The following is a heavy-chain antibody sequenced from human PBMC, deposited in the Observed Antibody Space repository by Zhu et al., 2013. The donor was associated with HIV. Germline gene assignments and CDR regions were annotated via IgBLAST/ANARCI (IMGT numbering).Heavy chain of an antibody. CDR3: ARVRLSRYQLLRAYGMDV. D-gene: IGHD2-2*01. V-gene: IGHV1-2*02. J-gene: IGHJ6*02. Sequence: QVQLVQSGAEVKKPGASVKVSCKASGYTFTGYYMHWVRQAPGQGLEWMGWINPNSGGTNYAQKFQGRVTMTRDTSISTAYMELSRLRSDDTAVYYCARVRLSRYQLLRAYGMDVWGQGTTVTVSS. CDR1: GYTFTGYY. CDR2: INPNSGGT.